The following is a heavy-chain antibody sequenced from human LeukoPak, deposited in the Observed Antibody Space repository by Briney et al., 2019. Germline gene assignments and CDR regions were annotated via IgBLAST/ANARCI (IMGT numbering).Heavy chain of an antibody. CDR2: ISYDGSNK. Sequence: PGGSLRLSCAASGFTFSSYAMHWVRQAPGKGLEWVAVISYDGSNKHYADSVKGRFTISRDNSKNTLYLQMNSLRAEDTAVYYCARGRTLWFGESDAFDIWGQGTMVTVSS. J-gene: IGHJ3*02. V-gene: IGHV3-30-3*01. CDR3: ARGRTLWFGESDAFDI. D-gene: IGHD3-10*01. CDR1: GFTFSSYA.